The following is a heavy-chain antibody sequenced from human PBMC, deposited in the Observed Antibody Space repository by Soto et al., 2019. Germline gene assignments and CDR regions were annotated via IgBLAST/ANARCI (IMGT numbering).Heavy chain of an antibody. CDR2: IYYSGST. Sequence: SETLSLTCTVSGGSISSSSYYWGWIRQPPGKGLEWIGSIYYSGSTYYNPSLKSRVTISVDTSKNQFSLKLSSVTAADTAVYYCARTYSSRLIDYWGQGTLVTV. J-gene: IGHJ4*02. CDR3: ARTYSSRLIDY. CDR1: GGSISSSSYY. V-gene: IGHV4-39*01. D-gene: IGHD6-13*01.